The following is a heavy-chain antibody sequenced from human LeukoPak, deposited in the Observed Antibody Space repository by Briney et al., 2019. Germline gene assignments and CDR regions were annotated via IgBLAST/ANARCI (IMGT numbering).Heavy chain of an antibody. Sequence: ASVKVSCKASGGTFSSYSVSWVRQAPGHGPEGMGTIIPIFGTTKYPQKLQDRITMTPDASTTTVNKELSDRRSEDPTVRYCARAMSGGWLEPPFDFCGQGTLVTVSS. CDR3: ARAMSGGWLEPPFDF. J-gene: IGHJ4*02. CDR1: GGTFSSYS. CDR2: IIPIFGTT. V-gene: IGHV1-69*13. D-gene: IGHD5-24*01.